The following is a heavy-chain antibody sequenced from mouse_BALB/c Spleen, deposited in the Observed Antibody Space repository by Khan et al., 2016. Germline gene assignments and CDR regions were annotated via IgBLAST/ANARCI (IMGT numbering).Heavy chain of an antibody. D-gene: IGHD2-1*01. CDR3: ASGGNYEDYFDF. Sequence: QIQLVQSGPELKKPGETVKISCKASGYIFTNFGMNWVKQAPGKGLKWMGWINTNTVESTYADDLKGRLAFSLETSATPAYLQINNLKNEETATYFCASGGNYEDYFDFWGQGTTLTVSS. J-gene: IGHJ2*01. CDR1: GYIFTNFG. V-gene: IGHV9-3-1*01. CDR2: INTNTVES.